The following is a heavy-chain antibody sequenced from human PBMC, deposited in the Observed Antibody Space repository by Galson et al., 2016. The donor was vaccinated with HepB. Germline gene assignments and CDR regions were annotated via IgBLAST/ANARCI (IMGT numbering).Heavy chain of an antibody. V-gene: IGHV4-39*07. CDR3: VRDGAGASISPYNWFDP. D-gene: IGHD5-12*01. CDR2: IFHTGST. Sequence: SETLSLTCVVSGGSISTSTYYWGWIRQPPGKGLEWIGNIFHTGSTNYNPSLKSRVTLSVDTSQNQFSLKMTSVTAADTAVYYCVRDGAGASISPYNWFDPWGQGTLVTVSS. CDR1: GGSISTSTYY. J-gene: IGHJ5*02.